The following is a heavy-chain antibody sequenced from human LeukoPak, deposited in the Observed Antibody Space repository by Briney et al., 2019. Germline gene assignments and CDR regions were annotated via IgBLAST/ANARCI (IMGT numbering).Heavy chain of an antibody. CDR3: AIGQLVYYYYYYMDV. CDR2: IYSGGST. CDR1: GFTVSSNY. J-gene: IGHJ6*03. V-gene: IGHV3-53*01. Sequence: GGSLRLSCAASGFTVSSNYMSWVRQAPGKGLEWVSVIYSGGSTYYADSVKGRFTISRDNSKNTLYLQMNSLRAEDTAVYYCAIGQLVYYYYYYMDVWGKGTTVTVSS. D-gene: IGHD6-6*01.